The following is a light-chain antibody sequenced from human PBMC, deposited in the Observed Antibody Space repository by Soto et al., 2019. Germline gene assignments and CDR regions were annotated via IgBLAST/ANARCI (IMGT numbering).Light chain of an antibody. CDR3: QQYYRWPVT. Sequence: EIVLTQSPGTLSLSPGERATLSCRASQSVSSNYLAWYQQKPGQAPKVLIYRASIRATGIPDRFTGSGSGTDFTLTINSLQSEDFAVYYCQQYYRWPVTFGGGTKLEIK. CDR2: RAS. CDR1: QSVSSNY. J-gene: IGKJ4*01. V-gene: IGKV3-20*01.